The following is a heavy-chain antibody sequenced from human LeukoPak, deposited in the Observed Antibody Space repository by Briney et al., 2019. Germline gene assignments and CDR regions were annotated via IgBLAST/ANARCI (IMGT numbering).Heavy chain of an antibody. J-gene: IGHJ4*02. CDR3: ARDRLNGIPDY. V-gene: IGHV4-31*03. CDR1: GGSISSGGYY. D-gene: IGHD1-26*01. Sequence: PSQTLSLTCTVSGGSISSGGYYWSWIRQHPGKGLEWIGYIYYSGSTYYNPSLKSRVTISVDTSKNQFSLKLSSVAAADTAVYYCARDRLNGIPDYWGQGTLVTVSS. CDR2: IYYSGST.